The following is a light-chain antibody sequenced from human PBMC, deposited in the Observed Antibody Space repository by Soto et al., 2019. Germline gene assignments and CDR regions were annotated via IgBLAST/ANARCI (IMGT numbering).Light chain of an antibody. CDR1: SSNIGSNT. Sequence: QSVLTQPPSASGTPGQRVTISCCGSSSNIGSNTVNWYQQLPGTAPKLLIYSNNQRPSGVPDRFSGSKSGTSASLAISGLQSEDEADYYCAAWVDSLTGVVFGGGTKLTVL. V-gene: IGLV1-44*01. J-gene: IGLJ2*01. CDR2: SNN. CDR3: AAWVDSLTGVV.